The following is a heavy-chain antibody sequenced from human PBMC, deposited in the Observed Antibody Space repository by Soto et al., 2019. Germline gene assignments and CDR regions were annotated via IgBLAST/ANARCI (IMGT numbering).Heavy chain of an antibody. CDR1: GLSVSSSD. J-gene: IGHJ6*02. D-gene: IGHD6-6*01. CDR2: IYSGGST. Sequence: EVHLVETVGGLIQPGGSLRLSCAASGLSVSSSDMSWVRQASGKGLEWVSVIYSGGSTHDADSVKGRFTISRDNSKNTVHLQMSSLRVDDTAVYFCSTSSRNEYHFAMDAWGQGTTVIVSS. V-gene: IGHV3-53*02. CDR3: STSSRNEYHFAMDA.